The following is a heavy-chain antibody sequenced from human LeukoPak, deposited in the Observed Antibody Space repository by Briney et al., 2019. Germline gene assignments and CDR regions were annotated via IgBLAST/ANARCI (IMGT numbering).Heavy chain of an antibody. CDR2: IKQDGSEK. J-gene: IGHJ4*02. CDR3: ARELMVRGIIRKNFDS. Sequence: PGGSLRLSCAASGFTFSSYWMNWVRQAPGKGLEWVANIKQDGSEKYYVDSVKGRFIISRDNAKNSLYLQMNSLRAEDTAVYYCARELMVRGIIRKNFDSWGQGTLVTVSS. CDR1: GFTFSSYW. V-gene: IGHV3-7*01. D-gene: IGHD3-10*01.